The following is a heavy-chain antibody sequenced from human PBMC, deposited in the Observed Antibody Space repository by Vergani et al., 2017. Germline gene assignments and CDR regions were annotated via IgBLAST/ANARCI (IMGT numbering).Heavy chain of an antibody. V-gene: IGHV2-26*01. CDR3: ARIPFNGGPFDY. J-gene: IGHJ4*02. Sequence: QVTLKESGPVLVKPTETLTLTCTVSGFSLSNARMGVSWSRQPPGKALEWLAHIFSNDEKSYSTSLKGRLTISKDTSKSQVVLTMTNMDPVDTATYYCARIPFNGGPFDYWGQGTLVTVSS. CDR2: IFSNDEK. D-gene: IGHD3-10*01. CDR1: GFSLSNARMG.